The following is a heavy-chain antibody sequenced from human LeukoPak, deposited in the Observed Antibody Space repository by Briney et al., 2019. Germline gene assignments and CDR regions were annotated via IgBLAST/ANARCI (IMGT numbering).Heavy chain of an antibody. CDR2: MNPNSGNT. J-gene: IGHJ5*02. Sequence: ASVKVSCKASRGTFSSYDINWVRQATGQGLEWMGWMNPNSGNTGYAQKFQGRVTITRNTSISTAYMELSSLRSEDTAVYYCARGDGYNNWFDPWGQGTLVTVSS. CDR3: ARGDGYNNWFDP. V-gene: IGHV1-8*03. CDR1: RGTFSSYD. D-gene: IGHD5-24*01.